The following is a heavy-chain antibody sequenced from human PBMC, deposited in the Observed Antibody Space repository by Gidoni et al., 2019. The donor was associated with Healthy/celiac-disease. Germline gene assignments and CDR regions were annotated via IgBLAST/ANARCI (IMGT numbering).Heavy chain of an antibody. CDR2: INPSGGST. D-gene: IGHD2-2*01. CDR3: ARDGGPYCSSTSCYASNYMDV. V-gene: IGHV1-46*01. Sequence: VQLVQSGAEVKKPGASVKVSCQASGSPFTSYYMHWLRQARGQGLEWMGIINPSGGSTSYAQKFQGRVTMTRDTSTSTVYMELSSLRSEDTAVYYCARDGGPYCSSTSCYASNYMDVWGKGTTVTVSS. CDR1: GSPFTSYY. J-gene: IGHJ6*03.